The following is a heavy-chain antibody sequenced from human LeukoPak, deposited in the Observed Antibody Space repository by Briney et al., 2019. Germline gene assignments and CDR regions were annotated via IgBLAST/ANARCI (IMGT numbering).Heavy chain of an antibody. D-gene: IGHD6-6*01. J-gene: IGHJ4*02. CDR1: GFTFSSYA. V-gene: IGHV3-30-3*01. CDR3: AREKFEYSSSSVDY. Sequence: GGSLRLSCAASGFTFSSYAMHWVRQAPGKGLEWVAVISYDGSNKYYADSVKGRFTISRDNSKNTLYLQMNSLRAEDTAVYYCAREKFEYSSSSVDYWGQGTLITVSS. CDR2: ISYDGSNK.